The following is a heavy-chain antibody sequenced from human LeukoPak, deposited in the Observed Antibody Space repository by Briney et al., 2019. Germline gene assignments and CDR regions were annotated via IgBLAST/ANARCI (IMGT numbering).Heavy chain of an antibody. Sequence: SETLSLTCTVSGGSISSGDYYWSWIRQPPGKGLEWIECIYYTGSTYYNPSLKSRVTISVDASRNQFSLKLSSVTAADTAVYYCARERYCSGGICYSDNWFDPWGQGTLVTVSS. D-gene: IGHD2-15*01. CDR1: GGSISSGDYY. CDR3: ARERYCSGGICYSDNWFDP. V-gene: IGHV4-30-4*01. CDR2: IYYTGST. J-gene: IGHJ5*02.